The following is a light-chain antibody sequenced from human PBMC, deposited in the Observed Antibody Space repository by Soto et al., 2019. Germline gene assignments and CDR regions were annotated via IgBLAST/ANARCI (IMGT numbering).Light chain of an antibody. CDR1: QSISSW. V-gene: IGKV1-5*03. J-gene: IGKJ4*01. Sequence: DIQMTQSPSTLSASVGDRVTITCRASQSISSWLAWYQQKPGKAPKLLIYKASSLESGVPSRFSGSGSGTEFTLAISSLQADDFANYYCQQYKSYSLTFGGGTKVDIK. CDR2: KAS. CDR3: QQYKSYSLT.